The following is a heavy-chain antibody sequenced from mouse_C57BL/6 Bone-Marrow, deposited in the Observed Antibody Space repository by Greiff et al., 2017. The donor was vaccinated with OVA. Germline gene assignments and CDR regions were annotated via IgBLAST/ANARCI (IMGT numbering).Heavy chain of an antibody. Sequence: VQRVESGPGLVQPSQSLSITCTVSGFSLTSYGVHWVRQSPGKGLEWLGVIWRGGSTDYNAAFMSRLSITKDKSKSQVFFKMNSLQADDTAIYYCAKSRWLLRRNYAMDYWGQGTSVTVSS. V-gene: IGHV2-5*01. J-gene: IGHJ4*01. CDR2: IWRGGST. D-gene: IGHD2-3*01. CDR1: GFSLTSYG. CDR3: AKSRWLLRRNYAMDY.